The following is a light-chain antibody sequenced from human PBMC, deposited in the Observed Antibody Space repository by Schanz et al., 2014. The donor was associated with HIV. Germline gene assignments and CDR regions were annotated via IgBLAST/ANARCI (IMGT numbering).Light chain of an antibody. CDR3: SSYTSSSTKV. J-gene: IGLJ3*02. CDR1: SSDVGGSDS. CDR2: DVS. Sequence: QSALTQPASVSGSPGQSITISCTGTSSDVGGSDSVSWFQQNPGKAPKVMIYDVSKRPSGVPDRFSGSKSGNTASLTISGLQAEDEADYYCSSYTSSSTKVFGGGTKVTVL. V-gene: IGLV2-14*03.